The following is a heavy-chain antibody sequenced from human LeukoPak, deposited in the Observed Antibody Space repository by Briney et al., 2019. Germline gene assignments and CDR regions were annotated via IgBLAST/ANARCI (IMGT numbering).Heavy chain of an antibody. CDR1: GYTLTELA. V-gene: IGHV1-24*01. D-gene: IGHD2-21*01. J-gene: IGHJ4*02. CDR3: ATPLGPLGLIPYYFDY. CDR2: FDPEKGET. Sequence: GASVKVSCKVSGYTLTELAMHWVRQAPGKGLEWIGGFDPEKGETIYTQQLQGRLTMTEDTSTDTAYMELSSLTSEDTAVYYCATPLGPLGLIPYYFDYWGQGTLVTASS.